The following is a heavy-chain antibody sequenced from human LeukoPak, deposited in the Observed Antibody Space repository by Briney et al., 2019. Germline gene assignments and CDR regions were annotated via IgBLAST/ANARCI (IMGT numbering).Heavy chain of an antibody. D-gene: IGHD3-22*01. CDR1: GFTFSSYG. CDR3: AREAGVGSGYYDDY. V-gene: IGHV3-30*02. CDR2: IRYDGSNK. J-gene: IGHJ4*02. Sequence: PGGSLRLSCAASGFTFSSYGMHWVRQAPGKGLEWVAFIRYDGSNKYYADSVKGRFTISRDNSKNTLYLQMNSLRAEDTAVYYCAREAGVGSGYYDDYWGQGTLVTVSS.